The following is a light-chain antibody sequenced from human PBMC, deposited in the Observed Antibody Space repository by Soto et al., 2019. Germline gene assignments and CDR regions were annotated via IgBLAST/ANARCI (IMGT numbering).Light chain of an antibody. CDR1: QSISSY. J-gene: IGKJ1*01. CDR3: QQYGTSPWT. Sequence: DIQMTQSPSSPSASVGDRVTITCRASQSISSYLNWYQQKPGKAPKLLIYAASSLQSGVPSRFSGSGSGTDFTLTISSLQPEDFAVYYCQQYGTSPWTFGQGTKVEIK. V-gene: IGKV1-39*01. CDR2: AAS.